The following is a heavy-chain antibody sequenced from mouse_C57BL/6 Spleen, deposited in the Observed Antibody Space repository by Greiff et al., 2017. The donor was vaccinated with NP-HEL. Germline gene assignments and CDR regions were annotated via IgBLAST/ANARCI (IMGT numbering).Heavy chain of an antibody. CDR2: IYPGDGDT. D-gene: IGHD2-4*01. CDR1: GYAFSSSW. CDR3: ARRDDYDDAYYAMDY. J-gene: IGHJ4*01. Sequence: QVQLQQSGPELVKPGASVTISCKASGYAFSSSWMNWVKQRPGKGLEWIGRIYPGDGDTNYNGKFKGKATLTADKSSSTAYMQLSSLTSEDSAVYFCARRDDYDDAYYAMDYWGQGTSATVSS. V-gene: IGHV1-82*01.